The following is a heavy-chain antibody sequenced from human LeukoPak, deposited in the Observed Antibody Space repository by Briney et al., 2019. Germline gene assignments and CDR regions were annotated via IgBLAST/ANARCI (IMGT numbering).Heavy chain of an antibody. D-gene: IGHD3-22*01. CDR1: GYTFTRRF. V-gene: IGHV1-46*01. Sequence: ASVKVSCKASGYTFTRRFLHWVRQAPGQGLEWMGIIDPDGGSTNYAQRFQGRLTMTRDTSTTTVYMELSSLRSEDTAVYYCARANFKGLTYYYDSSGYSDWGQGTLVTVSS. J-gene: IGHJ4*02. CDR2: IDPDGGST. CDR3: ARANFKGLTYYYDSSGYSD.